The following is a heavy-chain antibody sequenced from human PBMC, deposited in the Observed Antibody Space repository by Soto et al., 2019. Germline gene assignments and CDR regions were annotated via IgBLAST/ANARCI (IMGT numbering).Heavy chain of an antibody. J-gene: IGHJ4*02. CDR3: ARENLPSSWYFQWLDY. V-gene: IGHV3-23*01. CDR1: GFTFRGYA. Sequence: SGGSLRLSCAASGFTFRGYAMIWVRQAPGKGLEWVSTIDYSGASTKYADSVRGRFTISRDNSKNTLYLQMNSLRAEDTAVYYCARENLPSSWYFQWLDYWGQGTTVTVPQ. D-gene: IGHD6-13*01. CDR2: IDYSGAST.